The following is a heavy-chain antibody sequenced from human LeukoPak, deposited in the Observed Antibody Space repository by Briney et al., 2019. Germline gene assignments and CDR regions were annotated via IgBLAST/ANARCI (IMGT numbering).Heavy chain of an antibody. CDR3: ARDSPLAYYDFWSGLFDY. Sequence: ASVKVSCKASGYTFTGYYMHWVRQAPGQGLEWMGWINPNSGGTNYAQKFQGRVTMTRDTSISTAYMELSRLRSDDTAVYYCARDSPLAYYDFWSGLFDYWGQGTLVTASS. V-gene: IGHV1-2*02. CDR2: INPNSGGT. CDR1: GYTFTGYY. D-gene: IGHD3-3*01. J-gene: IGHJ4*02.